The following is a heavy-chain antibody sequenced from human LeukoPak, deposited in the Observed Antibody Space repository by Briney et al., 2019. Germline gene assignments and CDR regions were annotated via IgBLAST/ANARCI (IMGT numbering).Heavy chain of an antibody. J-gene: IGHJ3*02. CDR3: ATGGDSSGYYYGRNAFDI. CDR2: FDPEDGET. Sequence: ASVTVSCKVSGYTLTELSMHWVRQAPGKGLEWMGGFDPEDGETIYAQKFQGRVTMTEDTSTDTAYMELSSLRSEDTAVYYCATGGDSSGYYYGRNAFDIWGQGTMVTVSS. CDR1: GYTLTELS. D-gene: IGHD3-22*01. V-gene: IGHV1-24*01.